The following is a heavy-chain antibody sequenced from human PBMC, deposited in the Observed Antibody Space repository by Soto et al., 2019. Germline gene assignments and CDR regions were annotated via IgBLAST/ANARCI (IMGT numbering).Heavy chain of an antibody. Sequence: GESLKISCKGSGYSFTNYWVGWVRQMPGKGLEWMGIIYPGDSDTRYSPSLQGLVTSSADKSISTAYLQWSSLKASDTAIYYCARRVSLVNGMDVWGQGTTVTV. D-gene: IGHD3-22*01. V-gene: IGHV5-51*01. J-gene: IGHJ6*02. CDR3: ARRVSLVNGMDV. CDR2: IYPGDSDT. CDR1: GYSFTNYW.